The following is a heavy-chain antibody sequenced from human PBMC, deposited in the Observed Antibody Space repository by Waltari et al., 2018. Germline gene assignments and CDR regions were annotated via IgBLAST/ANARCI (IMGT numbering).Heavy chain of an antibody. D-gene: IGHD3-16*01. CDR3: AAYYVRDSNWFDP. CDR1: AGSISSSRYY. V-gene: IGHV4-39*07. CDR2: IYYSGST. J-gene: IGHJ5*02. Sequence: QLQLQESGPGLVKPSETLSLTCTVSAGSISSSRYYWGWIRQPPGKGLEWIGSIYYSGSTYYNPSFKSRVTISVDTSKNQFSLKLSSVTAADTAVYYCAAYYVRDSNWFDPWGQGTLVTVSS.